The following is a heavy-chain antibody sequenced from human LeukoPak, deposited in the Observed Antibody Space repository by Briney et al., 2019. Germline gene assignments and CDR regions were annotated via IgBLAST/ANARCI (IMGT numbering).Heavy chain of an antibody. D-gene: IGHD2-15*01. Sequence: PGGSLRLSCAASGFTFSSYGMHWVRQAPGKGLEWVAVISYDGSNKYYADSVKGRFTISRDNSKNTLYLQMNSLRAEDTAVYYCARDPYCSGGSCYPRWFDPWGQGTLVTVSS. CDR2: ISYDGSNK. V-gene: IGHV3-30*03. CDR1: GFTFSSYG. J-gene: IGHJ5*02. CDR3: ARDPYCSGGSCYPRWFDP.